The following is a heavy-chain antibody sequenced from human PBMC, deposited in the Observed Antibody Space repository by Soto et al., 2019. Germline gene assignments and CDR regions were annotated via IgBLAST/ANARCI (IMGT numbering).Heavy chain of an antibody. CDR1: GYSFTRFG. D-gene: IGHD3-16*01. J-gene: IGHJ4*02. Sequence: ASVKVSCKASGYSFTRFGISWVRQAPGQGLEWVGRISTYNGNTKYAQKLQGRVTVTTDTSTSTAYMELRSLRSDDTAVYYCARDFGYYFGYWGQGTLVTVSS. CDR3: ARDFGYYFGY. CDR2: ISTYNGNT. V-gene: IGHV1-18*01.